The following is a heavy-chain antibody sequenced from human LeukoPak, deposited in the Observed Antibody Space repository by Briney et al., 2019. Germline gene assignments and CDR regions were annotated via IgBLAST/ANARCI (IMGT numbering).Heavy chain of an antibody. CDR2: IKQDGSEK. D-gene: IGHD4-17*01. CDR1: GFTFSSYW. V-gene: IGHV3-7*01. J-gene: IGHJ4*02. Sequence: GGSLRLSCAASGFTFSSYWMSWVRQAPGKGLEWVANIKQDGSEKYYVDSVKGQFTISRENAKNSLFLQMNSLRAEYTAVYYCARHTLRSFDSWGQGTLVTVSS. CDR3: ARHTLRSFDS.